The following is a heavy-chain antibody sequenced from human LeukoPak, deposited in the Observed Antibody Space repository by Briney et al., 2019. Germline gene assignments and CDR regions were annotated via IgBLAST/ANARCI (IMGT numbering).Heavy chain of an antibody. CDR1: GGSFSSSY. D-gene: IGHD3-22*01. CDR3: ARGYYDSRGFSNPFDS. V-gene: IGHV4-4*08. CDR2: IHTNGNT. Sequence: SETLSLTCAVYGGSFSSSYWSWLRQPPGKGLEWIAYIHTNGNTNSNPSLKSRVTVSVDASKNQFSLKLRSVAAADTALYYCARGYYDSRGFSNPFDSWGQGTLVTVSS. J-gene: IGHJ4*02.